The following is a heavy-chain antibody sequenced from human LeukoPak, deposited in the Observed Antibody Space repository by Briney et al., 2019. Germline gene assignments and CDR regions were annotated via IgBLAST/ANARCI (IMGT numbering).Heavy chain of an antibody. CDR1: GFTFDDYA. CDR2: LNWNGDNT. V-gene: IGHV3-20*04. D-gene: IGHD1-1*01. Sequence: PGGSLRLSCAAPGFTFDDYAMTWVRQAPGKGLEWVSGLNWNGDNTGYADSVKGRFTISRDNTKNSLYLQMNSLRAEDTAVYYCARRAAGTHFDYWGLGTLVTVSS. CDR3: ARRAAGTHFDY. J-gene: IGHJ4*02.